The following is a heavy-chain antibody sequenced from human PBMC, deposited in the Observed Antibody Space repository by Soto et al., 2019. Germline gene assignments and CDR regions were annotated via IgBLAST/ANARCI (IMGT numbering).Heavy chain of an antibody. CDR1: GFTFSSYA. J-gene: IGHJ5*02. Sequence: GGSLRLSCAASGFTFSSYAMSWVRQAPGKGLEWVSAISGSGGSTYYADSVKGRFTISRDNSKNTLYLQMNSLRAEDTAVYYCAKKPDYYDSSGYHRWGQGTLVTVSS. CDR2: ISGSGGST. D-gene: IGHD3-22*01. V-gene: IGHV3-23*01. CDR3: AKKPDYYDSSGYHR.